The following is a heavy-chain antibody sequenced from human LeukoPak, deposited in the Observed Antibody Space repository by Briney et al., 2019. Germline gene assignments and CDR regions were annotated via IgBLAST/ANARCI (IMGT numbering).Heavy chain of an antibody. V-gene: IGHV3-21*01. CDR1: GFTFSSYN. Sequence: GGSLRLSCAASGFTFSSYNMNWVRQAPGKGLEWVSSISSSSSFIYYADSVKGRFTISRDNAKNSLYLQMNSLRAEDTAVYYCARENRLRFLEWLLDYWGQGTLVTVSS. D-gene: IGHD3-3*01. J-gene: IGHJ4*02. CDR3: ARENRLRFLEWLLDY. CDR2: ISSSSSFI.